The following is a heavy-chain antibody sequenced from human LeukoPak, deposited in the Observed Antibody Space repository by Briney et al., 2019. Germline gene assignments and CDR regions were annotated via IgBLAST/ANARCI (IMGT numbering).Heavy chain of an antibody. CDR2: INPSGGST. Sequence: GASVKVSCKASGYTFTSYGISWVRQAPGQGLEWMGIINPSGGSTSYAQKFQGRVTMTRDTSTSTVYMELSSLRSEDTAVYYCARSMVRTQFDYWGQGTLVTVSS. CDR3: ARSMVRTQFDY. CDR1: GYTFTSYG. D-gene: IGHD3-10*01. V-gene: IGHV1-46*01. J-gene: IGHJ4*02.